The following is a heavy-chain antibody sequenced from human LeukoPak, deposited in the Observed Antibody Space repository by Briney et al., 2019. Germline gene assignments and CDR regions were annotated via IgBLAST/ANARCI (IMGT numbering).Heavy chain of an antibody. Sequence: SETLSRTCAVYGGYFSGYYWSWIRQPPGKGLEWIGEIYHRGSTNYNPSLKSRVTISVDTSKNQFSLKLSSVTAADAAVYYCARGKDFRYCSGGSCYRRWFDPWGQGTLLTVSS. J-gene: IGHJ5*02. D-gene: IGHD2-15*01. CDR1: GGYFSGYY. V-gene: IGHV4-34*01. CDR2: IYHRGST. CDR3: ARGKDFRYCSGGSCYRRWFDP.